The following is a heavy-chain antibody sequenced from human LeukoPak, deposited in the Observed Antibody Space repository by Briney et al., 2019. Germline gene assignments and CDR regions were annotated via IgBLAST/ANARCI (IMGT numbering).Heavy chain of an antibody. CDR3: AKDLQSYYYDSSGYYPYFQH. CDR2: ISYDGSNK. D-gene: IGHD3-22*01. CDR1: GFTFSSYG. J-gene: IGHJ1*01. V-gene: IGHV3-30*18. Sequence: PGGSLRLSCAASGFTFSSYGMHWGRQAPGKGLEWVAVISYDGSNKYYADSVKGRFTISRDNSKNTLYLQMNSLRAEDTAVYYCAKDLQSYYYDSSGYYPYFQHWGQGTLVTVSS.